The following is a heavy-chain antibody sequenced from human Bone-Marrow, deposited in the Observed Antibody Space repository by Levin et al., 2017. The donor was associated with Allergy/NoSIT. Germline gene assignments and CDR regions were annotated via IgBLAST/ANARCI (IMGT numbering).Heavy chain of an antibody. Sequence: SSETLSLTCTVSGGSINSRDYYWSWIRQPPGKGLEWVGYIYYTGGAYYSPSLQSRLSISVDTSNNLFSLNVRSVTAADTAIYYCARATPTNTFDVWGQGTMVTVSS. CDR3: ARATPTNTFDV. CDR1: GGSINSRDYY. CDR2: IYYTGGA. V-gene: IGHV4-30-4*01. J-gene: IGHJ3*01.